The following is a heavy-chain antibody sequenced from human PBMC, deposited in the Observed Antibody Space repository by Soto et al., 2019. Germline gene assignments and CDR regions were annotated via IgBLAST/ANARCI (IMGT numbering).Heavy chain of an antibody. CDR1: GFTFSSYA. Sequence: EVQLLESGGGLVQPGGSLRLSCAASGFTFSSYAMSWVRQAPGKGLEWVSAISGSGASTFYGDSVKGRFTISRDNAKSTVSLQMNSLRAEDTGVYYCAKDGTAAGIHYYGMDVWGQGTTVTVSS. CDR3: AKDGTAAGIHYYGMDV. J-gene: IGHJ6*02. D-gene: IGHD6-13*01. V-gene: IGHV3-23*01. CDR2: ISGSGAST.